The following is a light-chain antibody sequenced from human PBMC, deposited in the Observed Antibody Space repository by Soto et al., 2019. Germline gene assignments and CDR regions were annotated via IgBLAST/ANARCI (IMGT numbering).Light chain of an antibody. CDR3: CSYAGSITYV. CDR2: EVS. J-gene: IGLJ1*01. V-gene: IGLV2-23*02. Sequence: QSALTQPASVSGSPGQSITISCTGTSSDVGSDNLVSWYQQHPGKAPKFIIYEVSQRPAGVSYRFSGSKSGNTAYLTISGLQAEDEADYYCCSYAGSITYVFGTGTKLTDL. CDR1: SSDVGSDNL.